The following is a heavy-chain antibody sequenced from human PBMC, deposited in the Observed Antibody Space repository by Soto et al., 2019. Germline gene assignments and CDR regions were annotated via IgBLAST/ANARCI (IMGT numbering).Heavy chain of an antibody. CDR3: ARFKCCSGGSCYLYFDY. CDR1: GFTFNSYA. J-gene: IGHJ4*02. D-gene: IGHD2-15*01. Sequence: QVQLVESGGGVVQPGRSLRLSCAASGFTFNSYAMHWVRQAPGKGLEWVAVISYDGSNKYYADSVKGRFTISRDNSKNTLYLQMNSLRAEDTAVYYCARFKCCSGGSCYLYFDYWGQGTLVTVSS. CDR2: ISYDGSNK. V-gene: IGHV3-30-3*01.